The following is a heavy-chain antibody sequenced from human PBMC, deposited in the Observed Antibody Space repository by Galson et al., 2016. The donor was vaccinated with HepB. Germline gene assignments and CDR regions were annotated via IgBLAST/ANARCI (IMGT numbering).Heavy chain of an antibody. CDR3: ASTSGWAREPYFYGLDV. J-gene: IGHJ6*02. CDR2: SYYVGST. V-gene: IGHV4-59*08. CDR1: GGSIITYY. D-gene: IGHD6-19*01. Sequence: SETLSLTCTVSGGSIITYYWTWIRQSPGKGLEWIGYSYYVGSTNYNPSLKSRVSISIDTSKKQFSLRLTSVTAADTAIYYCASTSGWAREPYFYGLDVWGQGTTVTVSS.